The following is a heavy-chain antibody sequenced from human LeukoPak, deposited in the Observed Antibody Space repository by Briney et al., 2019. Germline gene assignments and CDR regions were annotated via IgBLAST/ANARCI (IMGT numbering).Heavy chain of an antibody. D-gene: IGHD1-14*01. CDR1: GVMFPSYW. CDR3: ARRHHFGILYS. J-gene: IGHJ4*02. Sequence: QTGGSLRLSCAASGVMFPSYWMTWVRQAPGKGLEWVANIKQDGSEKYYVDSVKGRFTISRDNAKNSVYLQMNSLRAEDTAVYYCARRHHFGILYSWGQGTLVTVSS. CDR2: IKQDGSEK. V-gene: IGHV3-7*04.